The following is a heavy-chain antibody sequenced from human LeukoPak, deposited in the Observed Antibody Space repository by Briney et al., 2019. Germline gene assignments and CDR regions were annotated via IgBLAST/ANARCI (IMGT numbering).Heavy chain of an antibody. D-gene: IGHD3-3*01. Sequence: GGSLRLSCAASGFTFSSYSMNWVRQAPGKGLEWVSYISSSSSTIYYADSVKGRFTISRDNAKNSLYLQMNSLRAEDTAVYYCARERITIFGVVHSHWFDPWGQGTLVTVSS. CDR3: ARERITIFGVVHSHWFDP. CDR2: ISSSSSTI. V-gene: IGHV3-48*01. CDR1: GFTFSSYS. J-gene: IGHJ5*02.